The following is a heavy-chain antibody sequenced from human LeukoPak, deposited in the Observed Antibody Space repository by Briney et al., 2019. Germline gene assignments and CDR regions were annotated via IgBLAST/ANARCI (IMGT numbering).Heavy chain of an antibody. CDR2: IYPGDSDT. V-gene: IGHV5-51*01. CDR1: GYSFGNYW. Sequence: GESLKISCKGSGYSFGNYWIGWVRQMPGKGLEWLGIIYPGDSDTRYSPSLDGQVTISADKSVSTTYLQWSSLQASDTAMYYCARPSSLYGGTSEDYWGQGTLVTVSS. D-gene: IGHD4-23*01. CDR3: ARPSSLYGGTSEDY. J-gene: IGHJ4*02.